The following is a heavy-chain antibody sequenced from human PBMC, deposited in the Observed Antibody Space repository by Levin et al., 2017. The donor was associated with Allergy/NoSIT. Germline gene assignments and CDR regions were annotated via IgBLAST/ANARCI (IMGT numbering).Heavy chain of an antibody. Sequence: GGSLRLSCAASGFTFSSYAMHWVRQAPGKGLEWVAVISYDGSNKYYADSVKGRFTISRDNSKNTLYLQMNSLRAEDTAVYYCARGNRRDAFDIWGQGTMVTVSS. CDR3: ARGNRRDAFDI. J-gene: IGHJ3*02. V-gene: IGHV3-30-3*01. CDR1: GFTFSSYA. CDR2: ISYDGSNK.